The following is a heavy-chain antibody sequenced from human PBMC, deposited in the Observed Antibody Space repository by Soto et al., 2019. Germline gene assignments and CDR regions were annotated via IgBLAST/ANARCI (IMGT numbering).Heavy chain of an antibody. CDR2: TSNSGST. V-gene: IGHV4-31*03. D-gene: IGHD3-16*01. CDR3: ARGGDTTKVDY. Sequence: QVQLQESGPGLVKPSQTQSLTCTVSGGSITSSGYFWSWIRQHPGEGPEWIGFTSNSGSTSYNPSLKSRVTISVDTSSNQFSLILKSVTAADTAVYYCARGGDTTKVDYWGQGTLVTVSP. J-gene: IGHJ4*02. CDR1: GGSITSSGYF.